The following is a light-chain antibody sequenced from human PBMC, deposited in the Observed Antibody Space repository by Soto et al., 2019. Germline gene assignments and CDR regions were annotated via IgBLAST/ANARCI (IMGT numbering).Light chain of an antibody. CDR3: CSYTTSNTRQIV. Sequence: QSVLTQPASVSGSPGQSITISCTGTSSDVGGYNYVSWYQHHPGKAPKLMIYDVSNRPSGVSNRFSCSKSGNTASLTISGLQPEDEADYYCCSYTTSNTRQIVFGTGTKVTVL. J-gene: IGLJ1*01. CDR2: DVS. V-gene: IGLV2-14*03. CDR1: SSDVGGYNY.